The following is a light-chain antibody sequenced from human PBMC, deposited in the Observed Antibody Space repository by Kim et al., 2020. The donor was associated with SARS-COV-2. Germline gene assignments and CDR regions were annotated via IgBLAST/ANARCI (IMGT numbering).Light chain of an antibody. CDR1: SLRTYY. CDR2: GKN. V-gene: IGLV3-19*01. Sequence: SSELTQDPAVAVALGQTIKITGQGDSLRTYYASWYQQKPGQAPVLVLYGKNNRPSGIPDRFSGSSSGNTASLTITGAQAEDEADYYFNSRDSSGNPVVFGGGSQLTVL. J-gene: IGLJ2*01. CDR3: NSRDSSGNPVV.